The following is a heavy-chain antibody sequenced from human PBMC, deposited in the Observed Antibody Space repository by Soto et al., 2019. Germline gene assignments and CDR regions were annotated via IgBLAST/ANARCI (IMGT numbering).Heavy chain of an antibody. CDR2: IYYSGST. CDR3: ARSNYGDYGAQPDY. CDR1: GGSISSVDFY. D-gene: IGHD4-17*01. Sequence: QLQESGPGLVKPSQTLSLTGTVSGGSISSVDFYWNWIRRHPGKGLEWIGYIYYSGSTYYKPSLKSRVTISLDTSKNQCSLKLTSVTAADTAVYYGARSNYGDYGAQPDYCGQGTLVTVS. V-gene: IGHV4-31*03. J-gene: IGHJ4*02.